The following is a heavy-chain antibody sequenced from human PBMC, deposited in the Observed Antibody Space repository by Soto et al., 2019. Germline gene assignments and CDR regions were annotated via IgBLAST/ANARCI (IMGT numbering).Heavy chain of an antibody. CDR2: IIPIFGTA. V-gene: IGHV1-69*13. D-gene: IGHD1-7*01. CDR1: GCTFSSYA. Sequence: SVKVSCKASGCTFSSYAISCVRQAPGQVLEWMGGIIPIFGTANYAQKFQGRVTITADESTSTAYTELSSLRSEDTAVYYCARDGLTGTITRSIHAFDIWGQGTMVTVSS. CDR3: ARDGLTGTITRSIHAFDI. J-gene: IGHJ3*02.